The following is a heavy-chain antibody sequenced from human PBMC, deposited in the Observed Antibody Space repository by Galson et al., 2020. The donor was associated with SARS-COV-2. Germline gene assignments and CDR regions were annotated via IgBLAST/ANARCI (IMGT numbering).Heavy chain of an antibody. Sequence: GGSLRLSCAASGFTFSSYGMHWVRQAPGKGLEWVAVIWYDGSNKYYADSVKGRFTISRDNSKNTLYLQMNSLRSEDTAVYYCARDLMTTVTKAGYYYYGMDVWGQGTTVTVSS. CDR2: IWYDGSNK. V-gene: IGHV3-33*01. D-gene: IGHD4-17*01. CDR3: ARDLMTTVTKAGYYYYGMDV. J-gene: IGHJ6*02. CDR1: GFTFSSYG.